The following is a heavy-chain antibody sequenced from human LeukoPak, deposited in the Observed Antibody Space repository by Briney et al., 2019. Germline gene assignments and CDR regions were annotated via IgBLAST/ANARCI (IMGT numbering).Heavy chain of an antibody. CDR2: IFHTGST. V-gene: IGHV4-59*01. Sequence: SETLSLTCYVSNGSITTYYWAWIRQPPGKGLEWIGQIFHTGSTNYNPSLKSRLTISLDPSKNLFSLKLKSVSPADTAIYYCARVRARNRDGYTTWGLGTLVTVSS. CDR3: ARVRARNRDGYTT. CDR1: NGSITTYY. J-gene: IGHJ5*02. D-gene: IGHD3-16*01.